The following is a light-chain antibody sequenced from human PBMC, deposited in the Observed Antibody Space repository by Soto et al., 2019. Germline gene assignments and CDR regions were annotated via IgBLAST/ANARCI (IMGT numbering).Light chain of an antibody. CDR1: HSVPRN. V-gene: IGKV3-20*01. Sequence: TQSPSSLSLSPGDRATLSCRASHSVPRNLAWYQQRPGQAPRLLIYDASSRATGIPDRFSGSGSGTDFSLTISRLEAEDSAVYYCQQFGSSPRTFGQGTKVDIK. CDR3: QQFGSSPRT. J-gene: IGKJ1*01. CDR2: DAS.